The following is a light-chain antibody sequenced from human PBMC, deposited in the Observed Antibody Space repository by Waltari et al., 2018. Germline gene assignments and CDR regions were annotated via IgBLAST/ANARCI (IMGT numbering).Light chain of an antibody. CDR1: RSDVGAYNY. V-gene: IGLV2-14*03. J-gene: IGLJ3*02. CDR3: SSFTSKRTVV. Sequence: QSALTQPASVSGSPGQSLTISCSGIRSDVGAYNYLSWYQQHPGKAPKLLIYDVSKRHSGASNRFSGSKSGNTASLTLSGLQAEDEADYYCSSFTSKRTVVFGGGTKVTVL. CDR2: DVS.